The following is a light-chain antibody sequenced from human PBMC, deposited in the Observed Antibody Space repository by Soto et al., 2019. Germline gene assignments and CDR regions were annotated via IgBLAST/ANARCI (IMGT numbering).Light chain of an antibody. CDR3: CSYTSSSTHV. CDR2: DVN. J-gene: IGLJ1*01. V-gene: IGLV2-14*03. Sequence: QSVLTQPASVSGSPRQSITISCTGTSSDVGGYNFVSWYQQHPGKVPKLMIFDVNRRPSGVSDRFSGSKSGNTASLTISGLRAEDEGDYYCCSYTSSSTHVFGSGTKLTVL. CDR1: SSDVGGYNF.